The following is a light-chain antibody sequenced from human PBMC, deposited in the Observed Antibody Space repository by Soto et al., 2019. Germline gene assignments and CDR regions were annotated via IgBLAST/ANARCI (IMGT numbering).Light chain of an antibody. V-gene: IGLV2-8*01. CDR1: SSDVGGYDF. J-gene: IGLJ1*01. Sequence: QSVLTQPPSASGSPGQSVTISCTGTSSDVGGYDFVSWYQQHPGKAPKLMIHEVSKRPSGVPDRFSGSKSGNTASLTVSGLQAEDEADYYCSSYAGSDNYVFGTGTKVPS. CDR3: SSYAGSDNYV. CDR2: EVS.